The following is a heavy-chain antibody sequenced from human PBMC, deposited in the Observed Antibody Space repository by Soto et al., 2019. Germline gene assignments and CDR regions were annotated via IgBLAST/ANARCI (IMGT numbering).Heavy chain of an antibody. D-gene: IGHD1-1*01. CDR2: IYGDDGST. J-gene: IGHJ4*02. CDR3: ARRTLGSSIGIGDY. V-gene: IGHV1-18*01. CDR1: GYILSSYG. Sequence: QVQLVQSGGEVKKPGASVKVPCKASGYILSSYGISWVRQAPGQGLEWMGCIYGDDGSTDYAQNLLGRVTVTTDTSTSTAYMELRDLRSDDTAVYYCARRTLGSSIGIGDYWGQGVLVTVSS.